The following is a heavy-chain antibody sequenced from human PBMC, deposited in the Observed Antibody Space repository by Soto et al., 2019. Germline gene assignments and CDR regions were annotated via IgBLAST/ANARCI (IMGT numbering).Heavy chain of an antibody. CDR1: GGTFSSYT. V-gene: IGHV1-69*12. CDR3: ARGNHRWLQLWYFDL. J-gene: IGHJ2*01. D-gene: IGHD5-12*01. Sequence: QVQLVQSGAEVKKPGSSVTVSCEASGGTFSSYTISWVRQAPGQGLEWMGGIIPIFGTANYAQKFQGRVTITADESTITAYMELISLRSEDTAVYYCARGNHRWLQLWYFDLWGRGTLVTVSS. CDR2: IIPIFGTA.